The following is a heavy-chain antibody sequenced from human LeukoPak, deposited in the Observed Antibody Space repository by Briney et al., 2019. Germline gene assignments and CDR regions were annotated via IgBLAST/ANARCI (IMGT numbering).Heavy chain of an antibody. J-gene: IGHJ4*02. CDR2: ISGNGANI. Sequence: HPRGSRTLSCAASGFTFSNFAMSWVRQAPGKGLEWVSVISGNGANIFYADSVKGRFTISRDNSKNTLYLQMNSLRAEDTAVYYCAKRATSWYYFEYWGQGTLVTVSS. V-gene: IGHV3-23*01. CDR3: AKRATSWYYFEY. CDR1: GFTFSNFA.